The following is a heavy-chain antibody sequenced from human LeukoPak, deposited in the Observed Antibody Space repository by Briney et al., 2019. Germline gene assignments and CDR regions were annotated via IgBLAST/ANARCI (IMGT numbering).Heavy chain of an antibody. CDR3: AKELAVAGPGVYFDY. CDR1: GFTFSNHW. Sequence: GGSLRLSCAASGFTFSNHWMSWVRQPPGKGLEWVSAISGSGGSTYYADSVKGRFTISRDNSKNTLYLQMNSLRAEDTAVYYCAKELAVAGPGVYFDYWGQGTLVTVSS. D-gene: IGHD6-19*01. J-gene: IGHJ4*02. CDR2: ISGSGGST. V-gene: IGHV3-23*01.